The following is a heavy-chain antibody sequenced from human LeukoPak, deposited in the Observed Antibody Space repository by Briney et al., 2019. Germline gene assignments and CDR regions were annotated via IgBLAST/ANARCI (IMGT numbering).Heavy chain of an antibody. CDR2: IYYSGGT. V-gene: IGHV4-39*07. CDR1: GGSISSNGYY. D-gene: IGHD3-9*01. CDR3: ARLTGYSSESWFDP. Sequence: SETLSLTCTVSGGSISSNGYYWAWFRQPPGKGLEWIGSIYYSGGTYYNPSLKSRVTISIDASKNQFSLKLRSVTAADTAVYYCARLTGYSSESWFDPWGQGTLVTVSS. J-gene: IGHJ5*02.